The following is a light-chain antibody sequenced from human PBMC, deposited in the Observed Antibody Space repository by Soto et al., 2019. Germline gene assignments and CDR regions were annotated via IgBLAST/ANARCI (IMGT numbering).Light chain of an antibody. CDR2: AAS. J-gene: IGKJ2*01. Sequence: DIQMTQSPSSLSASVGDRVTIPCRASQSISSYLNCYQQKPGKPPKLLIYAASSLQTGVPSRFSGSGSGTDFTLTIISLQPEAFDTYYCPHSYSTPYTFGQGTKLEIK. CDR1: QSISSY. CDR3: PHSYSTPYT. V-gene: IGKV1-39*01.